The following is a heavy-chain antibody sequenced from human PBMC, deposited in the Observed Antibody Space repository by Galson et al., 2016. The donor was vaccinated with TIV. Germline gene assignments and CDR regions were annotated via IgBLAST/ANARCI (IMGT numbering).Heavy chain of an antibody. CDR1: GFNFGFYG. CDR2: IGHAGTWK. V-gene: IGHV3-33*01. D-gene: IGHD2-8*02. Sequence: SLRLSCAASGFNFGFYGMHWVRQAPGKGLEWVAIIGHAGTWKGYAESVKGRFTVSRDNSKNMLFLEMSSPRVEDTAVYYCARDFRTGKYCDYWGQGTLVTVSS. CDR3: ARDFRTGKYCDY. J-gene: IGHJ4*02.